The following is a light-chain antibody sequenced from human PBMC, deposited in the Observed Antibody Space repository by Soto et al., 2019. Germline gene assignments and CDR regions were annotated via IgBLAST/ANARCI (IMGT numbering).Light chain of an antibody. Sequence: QSVLTQPPSVSGAPGQTVTISCTGSNSNIGVGFDVHWYQQIPGTAPKLVLYGNNIGPSGVPDRFSGSRSGSSASLAITGLQAEDEADYYCQSYDSSLTGSVFGTGTKVTVL. J-gene: IGLJ1*01. V-gene: IGLV1-40*01. CDR2: GNN. CDR3: QSYDSSLTGSV. CDR1: NSNIGVGFD.